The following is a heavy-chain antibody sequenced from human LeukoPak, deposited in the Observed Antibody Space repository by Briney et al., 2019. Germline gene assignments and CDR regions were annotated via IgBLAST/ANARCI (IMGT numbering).Heavy chain of an antibody. Sequence: PGGSLRLSCAASGFTFSSYAMSWVRQAPGKGLEWVSAISGSGGSTYYADSMKGRFTISRDNSKNTLYLQMNSLRAEDTAVYYCAKVAPYYYDSSGYPWNWGQGTLVTVSS. V-gene: IGHV3-23*01. J-gene: IGHJ4*02. CDR1: GFTFSSYA. CDR2: ISGSGGST. D-gene: IGHD3-22*01. CDR3: AKVAPYYYDSSGYPWN.